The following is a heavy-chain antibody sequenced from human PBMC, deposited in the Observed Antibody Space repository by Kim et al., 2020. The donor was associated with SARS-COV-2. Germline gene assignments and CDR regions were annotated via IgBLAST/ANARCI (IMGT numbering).Heavy chain of an antibody. CDR2: MNPNSGNP. V-gene: IGHV1-8*01. Sequence: ASVKVSCKASGYTFTSYDINWVRQATGQGLEWMGWMNPNSGNPGYAQKFQGRVTMTRNTSISTAYMELSSLGSEDTAVYYCARGRVFTIFGVVIKTGGWFDPWGQGTLVTVSS. D-gene: IGHD3-3*01. J-gene: IGHJ5*02. CDR1: GYTFTSYD. CDR3: ARGRVFTIFGVVIKTGGWFDP.